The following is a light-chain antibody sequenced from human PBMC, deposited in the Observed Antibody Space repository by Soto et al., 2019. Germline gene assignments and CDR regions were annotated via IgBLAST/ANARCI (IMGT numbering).Light chain of an antibody. V-gene: IGKV3-11*01. CDR3: QKRSNGQGLT. Sequence: QYPATPSLSPGERGTLSFRASQSVSSYLAWYQQKPGQAPRLLLYDASNRATGIPDRFSGSGSGTDFTLTISSLEPEDFAVYYCQKRSNGQGLTFGGGTKVDI. J-gene: IGKJ4*01. CDR1: QSVSSY. CDR2: DAS.